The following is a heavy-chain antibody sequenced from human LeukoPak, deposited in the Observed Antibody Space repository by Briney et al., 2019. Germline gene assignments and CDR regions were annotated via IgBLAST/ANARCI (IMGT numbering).Heavy chain of an antibody. CDR1: GGSINSYY. CDR2: IYYNGNT. V-gene: IGHV4-59*01. D-gene: IGHD1-26*01. J-gene: IGHJ6*02. Sequence: SXTCSVSGGSINSYYWNWIRRPPGKGLEWIGYIYYNGNTNYSPSLKSRVTMSVDTSKNLFSLKVSSVTAADTAVYYCARGRSNFYGIDVWGQGTTVTVSS. CDR3: ARGRSNFYGIDV.